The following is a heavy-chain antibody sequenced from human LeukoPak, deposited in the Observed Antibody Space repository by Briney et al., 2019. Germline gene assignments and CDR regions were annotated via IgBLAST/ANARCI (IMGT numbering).Heavy chain of an antibody. V-gene: IGHV4-59*08. CDR3: ARHPGSDPFDY. D-gene: IGHD6-19*01. CDR1: GGSISSYY. CDR2: IYYSGST. Sequence: SETLSLTCTVSGGSISSYYWNWIRQPPRKGLEWIGHIYYSGSTNYSPSLKSRVTISVDTSKNQFSLKLSSVTAADTAVYYCARHPGSDPFDYWGQGTLVTVSS. J-gene: IGHJ4*02.